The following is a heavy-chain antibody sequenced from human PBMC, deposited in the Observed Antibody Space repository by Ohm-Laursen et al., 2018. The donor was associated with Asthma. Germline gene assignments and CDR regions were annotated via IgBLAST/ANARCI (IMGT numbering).Heavy chain of an antibody. CDR3: ARDWVVVPAATTGGMDV. Sequence: SLRLSCTASGFTFSSYAMHWVRQAPGKGLEWVAVISYDGSNKYYADSVKGRLTISRDNSKNTLYLQMNSLRAEDTAVYYCARDWVVVPAATTGGMDVWGQGTTVTVSS. CDR2: ISYDGSNK. CDR1: GFTFSSYA. V-gene: IGHV3-30-3*01. D-gene: IGHD2-2*01. J-gene: IGHJ6*02.